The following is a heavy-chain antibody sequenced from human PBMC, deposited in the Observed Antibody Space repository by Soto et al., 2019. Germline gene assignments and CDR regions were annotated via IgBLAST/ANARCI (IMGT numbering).Heavy chain of an antibody. CDR2: ISTSGANK. J-gene: IGHJ4*02. CDR1: GFTFNTYG. CDR3: TRALLQLWSVDC. V-gene: IGHV3-21*01. Sequence: GGSLRLSCAASGFTFNTYGMHWVRQAPGKGLEWVSSISTSGANKYYADSLKGRFTVSRDNAKNSLYLQMNSLRAEDTAVYYCTRALLQLWSVDCWGPGTLVTVSS. D-gene: IGHD5-18*01.